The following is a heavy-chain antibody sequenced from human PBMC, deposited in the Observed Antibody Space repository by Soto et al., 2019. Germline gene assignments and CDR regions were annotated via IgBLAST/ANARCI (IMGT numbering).Heavy chain of an antibody. Sequence: SEPLSLTCTGSGGSIINYYWSWIWQPPGKGLEWIGYIYYSGSTNYNPSLKSRVTISVDTSKNQFSLKLSSVTAADTAVYYCARHRYSYGVYYFDYWGQGTLVTVSS. CDR3: ARHRYSYGVYYFDY. J-gene: IGHJ4*02. D-gene: IGHD5-18*01. CDR1: GGSIINYY. CDR2: IYYSGST. V-gene: IGHV4-59*08.